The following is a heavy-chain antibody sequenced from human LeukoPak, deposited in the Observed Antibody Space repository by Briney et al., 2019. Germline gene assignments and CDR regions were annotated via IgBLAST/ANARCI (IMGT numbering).Heavy chain of an antibody. D-gene: IGHD4-17*01. V-gene: IGHV1-69*06. CDR2: IIPIFGTA. CDR1: GGTFSSYA. CDR3: ARALMTTVTTAIGY. J-gene: IGHJ4*02. Sequence: ASVKVSCKASGGTFSSYAISWVRQAPGQGLEWMGGIIPIFGTANYAQKFQGRVTITADKSTSTAYMELSRLRSDDTAVYYCARALMTTVTTAIGYWGQGTLVTVSS.